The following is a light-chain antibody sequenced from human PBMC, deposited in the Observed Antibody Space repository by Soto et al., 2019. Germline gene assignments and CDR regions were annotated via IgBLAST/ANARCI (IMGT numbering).Light chain of an antibody. Sequence: IQMTQSPSSLSASVWDRVTITFRASQGIRNDLDWFQQKPGKAPKLLIYAASNLQSGVPARFSGSGSGTDFTLTISSLQPEDFATYYCLQKYFYPFTFGPGTKVDIK. V-gene: IGKV1-6*01. CDR1: QGIRND. J-gene: IGKJ3*01. CDR2: AAS. CDR3: LQKYFYPFT.